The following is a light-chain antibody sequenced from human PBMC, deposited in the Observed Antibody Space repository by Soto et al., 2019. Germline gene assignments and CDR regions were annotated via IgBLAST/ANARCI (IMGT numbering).Light chain of an antibody. V-gene: IGKV3-15*01. Sequence: EIVLTQSPATLSLSPGERANLSCRASQSVSSYLAWYQQKPGQAPRLLIWGVSTRATGIPARFSGSGSGTEFTLTISSLQSEDFAVYYCQQYNNWPITFGQGTRLEIK. CDR2: GVS. J-gene: IGKJ5*01. CDR1: QSVSSY. CDR3: QQYNNWPIT.